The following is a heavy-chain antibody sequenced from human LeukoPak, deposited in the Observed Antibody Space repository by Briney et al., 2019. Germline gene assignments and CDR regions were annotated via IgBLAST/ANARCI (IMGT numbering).Heavy chain of an antibody. CDR2: ISSSSSYI. D-gene: IGHD1-26*01. CDR3: ARGQGIVGATGRPAWTFDI. J-gene: IGHJ3*02. V-gene: IGHV3-21*01. CDR1: GFTFSSYS. Sequence: GGSLRLSCAASGFTFSSYSMNWVRQAPGKGLEWVSSISSSSSYIYYADSVKGRFTISRDNAKNSLYLQMNSLRAEDTAVYYCARGQGIVGATGRPAWTFDIWGQGTMVTVS.